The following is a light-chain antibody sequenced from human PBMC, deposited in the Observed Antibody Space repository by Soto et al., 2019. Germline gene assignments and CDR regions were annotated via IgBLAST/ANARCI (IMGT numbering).Light chain of an antibody. V-gene: IGKV1-39*01. Sequence: DIQMTKSPSSLSASVGDRVTITCRASQSISSYLNWYQQKPGKAPKLLIYAASSLQSGVPSRFSGSGSGTDFTLTISSLQPEDVATYYCQQSYSTLWTFGQGTKVEIK. CDR3: QQSYSTLWT. CDR2: AAS. J-gene: IGKJ1*01. CDR1: QSISSY.